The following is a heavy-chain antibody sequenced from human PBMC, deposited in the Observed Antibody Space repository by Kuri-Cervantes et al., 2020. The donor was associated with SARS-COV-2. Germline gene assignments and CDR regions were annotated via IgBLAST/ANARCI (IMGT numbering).Heavy chain of an antibody. CDR1: GYGFTTYW. V-gene: IGHV5-51*06. CDR2: IYPGDSDT. J-gene: IGHJ4*02. Sequence: GGSLRLSCKGSGYGFTTYWIGWVRQMPGKGLEWMGIIYPGDSDTRYSPSFQGQVTISADKSISTAYLQWSSLKASDTAMYYCARLLFWSGFVDSWGQGTLVTVSS. D-gene: IGHD3-3*01. CDR3: ARLLFWSGFVDS.